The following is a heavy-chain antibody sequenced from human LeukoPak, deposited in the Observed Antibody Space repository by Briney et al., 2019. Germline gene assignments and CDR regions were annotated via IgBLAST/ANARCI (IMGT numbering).Heavy chain of an antibody. CDR2: ISYDGTNN. CDR1: GFTFSSYG. Sequence: GGSLRLSCAASGFTFSSYGMHWVRQAPGKGLEWVAIISYDGTNNYYADSVKGRFTISRDNSKNTLYLQMNSLRAEDSAMYYCARAHLSSSSTDYMDVWGKGTTVTVSS. V-gene: IGHV3-30*03. J-gene: IGHJ6*03. D-gene: IGHD6-6*01. CDR3: ARAHLSSSSTDYMDV.